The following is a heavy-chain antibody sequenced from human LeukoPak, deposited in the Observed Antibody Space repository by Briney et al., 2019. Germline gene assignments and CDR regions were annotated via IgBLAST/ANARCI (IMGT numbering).Heavy chain of an antibody. V-gene: IGHV1-18*01. CDR2: ISAYNGNT. CDR1: GYTFTSYG. CDR3: ARDGGYYDSSGYPHFDY. J-gene: IGHJ4*02. Sequence: ASVKVSCKASGYTFTSYGISWVRQAAGQGLAWMGWISAYNGNTNYAQKLQGRVTMTTDTSTSTAYMEQRSLRSDDTAVYYCARDGGYYDSSGYPHFDYWGQGTLVTVSS. D-gene: IGHD3-22*01.